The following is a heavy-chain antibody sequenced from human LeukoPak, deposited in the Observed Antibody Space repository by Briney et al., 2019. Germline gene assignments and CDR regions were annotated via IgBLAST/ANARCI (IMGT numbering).Heavy chain of an antibody. CDR1: GGSISSYY. J-gene: IGHJ5*02. CDR3: ARGVAGIAARGQFDP. CDR2: IYSSGST. V-gene: IGHV4-4*07. D-gene: IGHD6-19*01. Sequence: SETLSLTCFVSGGSISSYYWSWIRQLAGKGLEWIGRIYSSGSTNYNPSLKSRVTMSVDTSKNQFSLRLNSVTAADTAVYYCARGVAGIAARGQFDPWGQGILVTVSS.